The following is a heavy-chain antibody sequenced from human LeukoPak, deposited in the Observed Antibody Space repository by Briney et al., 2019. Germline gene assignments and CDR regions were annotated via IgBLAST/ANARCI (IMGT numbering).Heavy chain of an antibody. V-gene: IGHV3-20*04. CDR2: INWNGGST. D-gene: IGHD3-3*01. J-gene: IGHJ3*02. Sequence: GGSLRLSCAASGFTFSSYAMSWVRQAPGKGLEWVSGINWNGGSTGYADSVKGRFTISRDNAKNSLYLQMNSLRAEDTALYYCARDGLKIFGGYDAFDIWGQGTMVTVSS. CDR3: ARDGLKIFGGYDAFDI. CDR1: GFTFSSYA.